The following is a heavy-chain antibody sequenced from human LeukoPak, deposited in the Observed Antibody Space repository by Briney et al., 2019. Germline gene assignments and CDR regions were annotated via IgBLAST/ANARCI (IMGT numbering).Heavy chain of an antibody. CDR2: ISSSSSYI. D-gene: IGHD3-22*01. V-gene: IGHV3-21*01. Sequence: GGSLRLSCAASGFTFSSYSMNWVRQAPGKGLEWVSSISSSSSYIYYADSVKGRFTISRDNAKNSLYLQMNSLRAEDTAVYYCAGDFSSVNYYDSSGYYYVSNLAFDIWGQGTMVTVSS. J-gene: IGHJ3*02. CDR3: AGDFSSVNYYDSSGYYYVSNLAFDI. CDR1: GFTFSSYS.